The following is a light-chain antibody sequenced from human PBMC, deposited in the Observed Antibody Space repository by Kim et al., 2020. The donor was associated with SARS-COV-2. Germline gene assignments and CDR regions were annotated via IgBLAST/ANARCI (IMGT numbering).Light chain of an antibody. J-gene: IGLJ7*01. Sequence: VSPGKTASSTCAGDKLGDRYACWYQQKPGQSPGLVIYQDTKRPSGIPERFSGSTAGNTATLTISGTQALDEADYYCQAWDSSTDVFGTGTQLTVL. V-gene: IGLV3-1*01. CDR3: QAWDSSTDV. CDR1: KLGDRY. CDR2: QDT.